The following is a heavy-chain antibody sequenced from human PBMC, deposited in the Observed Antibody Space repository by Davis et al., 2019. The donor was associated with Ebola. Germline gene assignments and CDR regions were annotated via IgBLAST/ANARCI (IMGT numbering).Heavy chain of an antibody. D-gene: IGHD7-27*01. CDR1: GFNFTRHG. Sequence: GGSLRLSCAASGFNFTRHGMHWVRQAPGKGLEWVAIVWYDGSNKYYGDSVKGRFTITRDNPKNTLYLEMNDLKVEDTGVYHCARESSWGLGLLDYWGQGSLVTVSS. CDR3: ARESSWGLGLLDY. J-gene: IGHJ4*02. V-gene: IGHV3-33*08. CDR2: VWYDGSNK.